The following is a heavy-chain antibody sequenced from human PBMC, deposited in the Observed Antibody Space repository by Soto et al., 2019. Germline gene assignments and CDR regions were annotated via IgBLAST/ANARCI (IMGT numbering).Heavy chain of an antibody. J-gene: IGHJ4*02. CDR2: ISYDGSNK. V-gene: IGHV3-30-3*01. D-gene: IGHD5-12*01. Sequence: QVQLVESGGGVVQPGRSLRLSCAASGFTFSSYAMHWVRPAPGKGLEWVAVISYDGSNKYYADSVKGRFTISRDNSKNTLYLQMNSLRAEDTAVYYCARAITAGGYWGQGTLVTVSS. CDR1: GFTFSSYA. CDR3: ARAITAGGY.